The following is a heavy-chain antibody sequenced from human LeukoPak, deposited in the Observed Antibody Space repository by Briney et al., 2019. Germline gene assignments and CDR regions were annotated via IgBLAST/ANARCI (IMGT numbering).Heavy chain of an antibody. CDR2: ISGSGGST. CDR1: GFTFSSYA. V-gene: IGHV3-23*01. D-gene: IGHD5-12*01. Sequence: GGSLRLSCAASGFTFSSYAMSWVRPAPGKGLEWVSAISGSGGSTYYADSVKGRFTISRDNSKNTLYLQMNSLRAEDTAVYYCAKDGRVATGYYFDYWGQGTLVTVSS. J-gene: IGHJ4*02. CDR3: AKDGRVATGYYFDY.